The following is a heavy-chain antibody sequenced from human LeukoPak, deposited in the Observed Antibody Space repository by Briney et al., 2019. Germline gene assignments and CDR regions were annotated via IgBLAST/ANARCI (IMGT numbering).Heavy chain of an antibody. D-gene: IGHD4-17*01. CDR3: ARDGGATVTTPYYFDY. Sequence: SETLSLTCTVSGGSISSYYWSWIRQPPGKGLEWIGYIYYSGSTNYNPSLKSRVTISVDTSKNQFSLKLSSVTAADTAVYYCARDGGATVTTPYYFDYWGQGTLVTVSS. CDR2: IYYSGST. J-gene: IGHJ4*02. CDR1: GGSISSYY. V-gene: IGHV4-59*01.